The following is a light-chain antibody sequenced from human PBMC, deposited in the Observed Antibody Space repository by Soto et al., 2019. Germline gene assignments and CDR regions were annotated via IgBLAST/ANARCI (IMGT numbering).Light chain of an antibody. CDR1: QSVSSN. J-gene: IGKJ4*01. CDR2: GAS. Sequence: EIVVTQSPATLSVSPGERATLSCRASQSVSSNLAWYQQKPGQAPRLLIYGASTRATGIPARFSGSGSGTEFTLTISSLQSEDFAVYYSQQYNNWPLTFGGGTKVEIK. V-gene: IGKV3-15*01. CDR3: QQYNNWPLT.